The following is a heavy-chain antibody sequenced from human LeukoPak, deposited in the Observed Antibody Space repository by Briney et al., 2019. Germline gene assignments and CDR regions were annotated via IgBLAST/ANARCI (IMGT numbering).Heavy chain of an antibody. Sequence: GESLKISCKGSGYSFTSYWIGWVRQMPGKGLEWMGIIYPGDSDTRYSPSFQGQVTISADKSISTAYLQWSSLKASDTAMYYCARRGGQVDTAMVFGLTHHAFDIWGQGTMVTVSS. CDR3: ARRGGQVDTAMVFGLTHHAFDI. J-gene: IGHJ3*02. CDR1: GYSFTSYW. V-gene: IGHV5-51*01. CDR2: IYPGDSDT. D-gene: IGHD5-18*01.